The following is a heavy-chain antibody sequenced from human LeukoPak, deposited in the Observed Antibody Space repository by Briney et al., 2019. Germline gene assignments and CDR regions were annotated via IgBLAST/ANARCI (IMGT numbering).Heavy chain of an antibody. CDR3: ARSQGYGSGSYYPEPFDY. D-gene: IGHD3-10*01. J-gene: IGHJ4*02. Sequence: SETLSLTCTVFGGSISSYYWSWIRQPAGKGLEWIGRIYTSGSTNYNPSLKSRVTMSADTSKNQFSLKLSSVTAADTAVYYCARSQGYGSGSYYPEPFDYWGQGTLVTVSS. V-gene: IGHV4-4*07. CDR1: GGSISSYY. CDR2: IYTSGST.